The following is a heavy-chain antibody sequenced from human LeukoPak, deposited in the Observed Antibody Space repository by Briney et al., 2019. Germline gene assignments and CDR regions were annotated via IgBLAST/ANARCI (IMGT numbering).Heavy chain of an antibody. Sequence: PSQTLSLTCTVSGGSVSSGDYYWTWIRQLPGKGLEWIGYIYYSGSTYYNPSLKSRLTISVDTSKNQFPLKVSSVTAADTAVYYCARRRGNTSGFQGYYFDYWGQGTLVTVSS. CDR1: GGSVSSGDYY. J-gene: IGHJ4*02. CDR2: IYYSGST. V-gene: IGHV4-31*03. CDR3: ARRRGNTSGFQGYYFDY. D-gene: IGHD6-19*01.